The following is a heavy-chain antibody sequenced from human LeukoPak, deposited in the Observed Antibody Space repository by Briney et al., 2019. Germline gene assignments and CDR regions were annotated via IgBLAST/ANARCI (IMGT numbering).Heavy chain of an antibody. V-gene: IGHV1-3*01. D-gene: IGHD6-19*01. CDR3: ARDHRSGWYAHFDY. CDR2: INAGNGNT. CDR1: GYTFTSYA. J-gene: IGHJ4*02. Sequence: ASVKVSCKASGYTFTSYAMRWVRQAPGQRLEWMGWINAGNGNTKYSQKFQGRVTITRDTSASTAYMELSSLRSEDTAVYYCARDHRSGWYAHFDYWGQGTLVTVSS.